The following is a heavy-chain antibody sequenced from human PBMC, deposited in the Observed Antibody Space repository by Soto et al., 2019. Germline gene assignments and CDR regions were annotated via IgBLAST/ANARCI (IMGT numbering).Heavy chain of an antibody. CDR3: ARDGGTLRAFDI. CDR1: EFALRSHN. Sequence: EVQVVESGGGLVQPGGSLRLSCVASEFALRSHNMGWVRQAPGKGLEWVSYITPSSRYTNYADSVKGRFTISRDNVQNSLFLQMTSLRAEDTALYYCARDGGTLRAFDIWGQGTMVTVSS. J-gene: IGHJ3*02. CDR2: ITPSSRYT. D-gene: IGHD1-26*01. V-gene: IGHV3-48*01.